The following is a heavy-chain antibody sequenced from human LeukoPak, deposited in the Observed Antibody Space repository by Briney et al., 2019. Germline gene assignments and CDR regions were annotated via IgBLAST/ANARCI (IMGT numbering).Heavy chain of an antibody. CDR1: GYTSTVYY. CDR2: INPNSGGT. V-gene: IGHV1-2*02. D-gene: IGHD2-2*01. Sequence: GASVTVSCTASGYTSTVYYMHWVRQAPGQGLEGMGWINPNSGGTNYAQKFQGRVTMTRDTSISTAYMELSRLRSDDTAVYYCARSAILGYCSSTSCYPGGAFDYWGQGTLVTVSS. J-gene: IGHJ4*02. CDR3: ARSAILGYCSSTSCYPGGAFDY.